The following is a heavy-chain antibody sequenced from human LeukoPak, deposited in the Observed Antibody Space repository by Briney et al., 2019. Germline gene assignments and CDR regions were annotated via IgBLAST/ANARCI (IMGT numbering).Heavy chain of an antibody. CDR2: IYYSGST. CDR1: GGSISSYY. CDR3: ARDVRWSYYGSGNYPLGY. V-gene: IGHV4-59*01. J-gene: IGHJ4*02. D-gene: IGHD3-10*01. Sequence: SETLSLTCTVSGGSISSYYWSWIRQPPGKGLEWIGYIYYSGSTNYNPSLKSRVTISVDTSKNQFSLKLSSVTAADTAVYYCARDVRWSYYGSGNYPLGYWGQGTLVTVSS.